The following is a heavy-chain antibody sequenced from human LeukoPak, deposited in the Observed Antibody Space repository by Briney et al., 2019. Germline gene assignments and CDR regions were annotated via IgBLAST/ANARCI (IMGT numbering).Heavy chain of an antibody. CDR2: IYYSGST. Sequence: SQTLSLTCTVSGGSISSYYCSWVRQPPGKGLEWIGYIYYSGSTNYNTSLKSRVTISVDTSKNQFSLKLSSVTAADTAVYYCARVNGVRYYYYYYGMDVWGQGTTVTVSS. CDR3: ARVNGVRYYYYYYGMDV. CDR1: GGSISSYY. J-gene: IGHJ6*02. V-gene: IGHV4-59*01. D-gene: IGHD4-17*01.